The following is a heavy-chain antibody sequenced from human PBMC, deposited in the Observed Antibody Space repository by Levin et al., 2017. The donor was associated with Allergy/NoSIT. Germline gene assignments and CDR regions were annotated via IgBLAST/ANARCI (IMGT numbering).Heavy chain of an antibody. J-gene: IGHJ3*02. Sequence: TGGSLRLSCAASRFSFSNYAMSWVRQAPGKGLEWVSFIRGGGGYAYYAESVKGRFTISRDNSKNTLYLQMNSLRAEDTAVYYCAKCAESYGNDAFEIWGQGTMVTVSS. V-gene: IGHV3-23*01. CDR2: IRGGGGYA. CDR1: RFSFSNYA. CDR3: AKCAESYGNDAFEI. D-gene: IGHD3-16*01.